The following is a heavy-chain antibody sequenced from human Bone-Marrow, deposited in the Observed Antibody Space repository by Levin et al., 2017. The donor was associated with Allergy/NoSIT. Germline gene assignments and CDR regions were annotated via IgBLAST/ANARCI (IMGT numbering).Heavy chain of an antibody. CDR3: TRQAFYYYYMDV. Sequence: SETLSLTCNVSGGSISSYCWGWIRQPPGKGLEWIGTIYHRGSTNYNPSLKSRVTISIDTSKNQFSLKLTSVTAADTAVYYCTRQAFYYYYMDVWGKGTTVTVSS. CDR1: GGSISSYC. CDR2: IYHRGST. V-gene: IGHV4-59*08. J-gene: IGHJ6*03.